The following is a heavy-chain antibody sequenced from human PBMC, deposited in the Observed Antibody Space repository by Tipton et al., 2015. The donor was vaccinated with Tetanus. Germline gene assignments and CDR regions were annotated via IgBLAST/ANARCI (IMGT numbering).Heavy chain of an antibody. J-gene: IGHJ4*02. CDR3: AKDVDVVVVAASFDY. CDR2: ISSSSSYI. CDR1: GSTFSSYS. Sequence: GSLRLSCAASGSTFSSYSMNWVRQAPGKGLEWVSSISSSSSYIYYADSVKGRFTISRDNAKNSLYLQMNSLRAEDTALYYCAKDVDVVVVAASFDYWGQGTLVTVSS. V-gene: IGHV3-21*04. D-gene: IGHD2-15*01.